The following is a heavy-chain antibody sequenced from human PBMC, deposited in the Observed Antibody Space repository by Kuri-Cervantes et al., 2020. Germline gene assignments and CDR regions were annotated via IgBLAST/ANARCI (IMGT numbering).Heavy chain of an antibody. J-gene: IGHJ6*03. V-gene: IGHV3-15*01. CDR2: IKSKTDSGTT. CDR1: GFTFSSAC. CDR3: TTARSWGYEATDMDV. Sequence: GGSLRLPCVVSGFTFSSACMSWVRQAPGRGLEWVGRIKSKTDSGTTDYAAPVKRRFTISRVDSKNTLYLQMNSLKPADTAVYYCTTARSWGYEATDMDVWGKGTTVTVSS. D-gene: IGHD5-12*01.